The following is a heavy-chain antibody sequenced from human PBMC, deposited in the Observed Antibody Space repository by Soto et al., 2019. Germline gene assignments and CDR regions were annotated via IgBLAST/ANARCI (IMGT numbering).Heavy chain of an antibody. V-gene: IGHV1-18*01. Sequence: QVQLVQSGTEVKKPGASVKVSCKASGYTFTSYAISWVRQAPGQGLEWMGWINPYNGNTNYAQKLQGRVTMTTDTPTSTAYMELRSLGSDDTAVYYCARDTATALPDAWGQGTLVTVSS. CDR1: GYTFTSYA. J-gene: IGHJ4*02. D-gene: IGHD5-18*01. CDR3: ARDTATALPDA. CDR2: INPYNGNT.